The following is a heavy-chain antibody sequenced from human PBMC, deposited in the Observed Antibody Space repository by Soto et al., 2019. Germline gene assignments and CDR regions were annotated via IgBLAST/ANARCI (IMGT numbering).Heavy chain of an antibody. CDR1: GFTVSSYS. D-gene: IGHD3-10*01. Sequence: EVQLVESGGGLVQPGGSLRLSCAASGFTVSSYSMNWVRQAPGKGLEWVSYISSTSSTIYYADSVKGRFTISRDNARKSLYLQMNSLRGEDTAVYYCARGSGSYYPHWFDPWGQGTLVTVSS. V-gene: IGHV3-48*01. CDR3: ARGSGSYYPHWFDP. CDR2: ISSTSSTI. J-gene: IGHJ5*02.